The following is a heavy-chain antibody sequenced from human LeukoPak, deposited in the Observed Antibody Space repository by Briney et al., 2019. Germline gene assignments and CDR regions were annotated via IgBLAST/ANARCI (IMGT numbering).Heavy chain of an antibody. CDR3: ASIDTALDNDAFDI. D-gene: IGHD5-18*01. J-gene: IGHJ3*02. Sequence: GGSLRLSCAASGFTVSSNYMSWVRQAPGKGLEWVSVIYSGGSTYYTDSVKGRFTISRDNSKNTLYLQMNSLRAEDTAVYYCASIDTALDNDAFDIWGQGTMVTVSS. V-gene: IGHV3-66*02. CDR2: IYSGGST. CDR1: GFTVSSNY.